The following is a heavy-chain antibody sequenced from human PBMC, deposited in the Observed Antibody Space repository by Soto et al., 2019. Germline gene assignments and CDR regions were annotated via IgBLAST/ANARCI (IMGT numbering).Heavy chain of an antibody. CDR1: GFTVSSNS. Sequence: GSLRLSCAAFGFTVSSNSMSWVRQAPGRGLEWVSVFYSDGRTYYADSVKGRFTISRDTSKNTLFLQANSLRADDTAVYYCARERDYDFFDSWGQGTLVTVSS. J-gene: IGHJ4*02. CDR2: FYSDGRT. V-gene: IGHV3-66*01. CDR3: ARERDYDFFDS. D-gene: IGHD4-17*01.